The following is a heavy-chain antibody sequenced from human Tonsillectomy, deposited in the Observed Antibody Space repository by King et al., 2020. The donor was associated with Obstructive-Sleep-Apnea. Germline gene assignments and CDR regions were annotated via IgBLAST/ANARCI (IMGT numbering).Heavy chain of an antibody. CDR2: ITSSSGTI. J-gene: IGHJ4*02. D-gene: IGHD5-24*01. V-gene: IGHV3-48*01. CDR3: VRGERWLQFPYVDY. Sequence: VQLVESGGALVQPGGSLRLSCAASGFTFSTYTMNWVRQAPGKGLEWLSYITSSSGTIYYADSVKGRFTISRDNAYNSLFLQMNSLRAEDTAVYYCVRGERWLQFPYVDYWGQGTLVTVSS. CDR1: GFTFSTYT.